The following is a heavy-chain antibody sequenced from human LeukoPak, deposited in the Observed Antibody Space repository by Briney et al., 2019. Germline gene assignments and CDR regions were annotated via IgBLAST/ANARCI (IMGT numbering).Heavy chain of an antibody. CDR3: AKDLHGGLDY. J-gene: IGHJ4*02. D-gene: IGHD2-15*01. CDR2: ISGNGAGT. Sequence: GGSLRLSCAASEFTFSIYGMGWVRQAPGKGLEWVSGISGNGAGTYYADSVKGRFTISRDNSKNTLYLQMNSLRVEDTAVYYCAKDLHGGLDYWGQGTLVTVSS. CDR1: EFTFSIYG. V-gene: IGHV3-23*01.